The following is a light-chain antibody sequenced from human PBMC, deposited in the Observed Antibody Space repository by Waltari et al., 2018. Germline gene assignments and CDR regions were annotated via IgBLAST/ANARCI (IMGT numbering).Light chain of an antibody. CDR1: QSVSRN. J-gene: IGKJ2*01. CDR3: QQYNNWPPMYT. Sequence: EIVMTQSPATLSVSPGERVTIPCRARQSVSRNLAWYQQKPGQAPRVLDYAASTRATGIPARFSGSGSGTEFTLTISSLQSEDFAVYYCQQYNNWPPMYTFGQGTKLEIK. V-gene: IGKV3-15*01. CDR2: AAS.